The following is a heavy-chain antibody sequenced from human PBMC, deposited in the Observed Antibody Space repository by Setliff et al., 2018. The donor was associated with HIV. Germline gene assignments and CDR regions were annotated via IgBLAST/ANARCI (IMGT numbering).Heavy chain of an antibody. CDR1: GFSLYTRGVG. CDR3: AHSSWGSPPSHPTFDY. D-gene: IGHD3-16*01. J-gene: IGHJ4*02. CDR2: IYWDDYK. V-gene: IGHV2-5*02. Sequence: SGPTLVNPTQTLTVTCTFSGFSLYTRGVGVGWIRQPPGKALEWLAVIYWDDYKHYSPSLKNRLTVTKDNSKNQVVLTMTNMDPVDTATYYCAHSSWGSPPSHPTFDYWGQGTLVTVSS.